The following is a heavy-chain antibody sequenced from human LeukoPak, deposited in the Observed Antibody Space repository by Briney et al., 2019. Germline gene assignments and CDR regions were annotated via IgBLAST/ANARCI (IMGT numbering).Heavy chain of an antibody. CDR2: INTEGTVT. CDR3: ATKKWLAPPPDS. V-gene: IGHV3-74*01. Sequence: PGESLRLSCSASGFTFSKYWMLWVRHAAGKGREKVSRINTEGTVTTYAVSVKCRFTLPRDNADNTMSLQMHSVRDEDTAVSYCATKKWLAPPPDSWGQGTPVTVSS. D-gene: IGHD6-19*01. CDR1: GFTFSKYW. J-gene: IGHJ4*02.